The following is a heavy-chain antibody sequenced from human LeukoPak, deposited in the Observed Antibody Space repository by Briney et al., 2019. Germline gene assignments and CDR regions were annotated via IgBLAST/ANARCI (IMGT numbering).Heavy chain of an antibody. Sequence: PGGSLRLSCAASGFTFSNYGMDWVRQAPGKGLEWVSVIYSGGSTYYADSVKGRFTISRDNSKNTLYLQMNSLRAEDTAVYYCARGRWYQGDYWGQGTLVTVSS. CDR3: ARGRWYQGDY. CDR2: IYSGGST. J-gene: IGHJ4*02. V-gene: IGHV3-66*01. CDR1: GFTFSNYG. D-gene: IGHD6-13*01.